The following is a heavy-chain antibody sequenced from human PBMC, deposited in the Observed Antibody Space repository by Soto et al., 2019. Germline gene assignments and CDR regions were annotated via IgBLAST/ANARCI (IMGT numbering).Heavy chain of an antibody. J-gene: IGHJ4*02. Sequence: GVSLRLSCTASGFTFSSYAMNWVRQAPGKGLEWVSVISGSGDSTYYADSVKGRFTISRDNSKNTLYLQMKSLRAEDTAVYYCTSRRDLTPVDPLDYWGLGTLVTVSS. D-gene: IGHD2-21*01. CDR2: ISGSGDST. CDR1: GFTFSSYA. CDR3: TSRRDLTPVDPLDY. V-gene: IGHV3-23*01.